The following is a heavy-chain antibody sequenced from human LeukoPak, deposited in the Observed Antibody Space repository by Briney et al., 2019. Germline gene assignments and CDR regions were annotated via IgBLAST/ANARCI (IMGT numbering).Heavy chain of an antibody. CDR2: IYYSGST. CDR1: GGSVSNYY. J-gene: IGHJ6*03. V-gene: IGHV4-59*02. Sequence: SETLSLTCTVSGGSVSNYYWSWIRQSPGKGLEWIGYIYYSGSTNYNPSLKSRVTISVDTSKNQFSLKLSSVTAADTAVYYCARGGVVVPAAMPAGYYYYMDVWGKGTTVTISS. D-gene: IGHD2-2*01. CDR3: ARGGVVVPAAMPAGYYYYMDV.